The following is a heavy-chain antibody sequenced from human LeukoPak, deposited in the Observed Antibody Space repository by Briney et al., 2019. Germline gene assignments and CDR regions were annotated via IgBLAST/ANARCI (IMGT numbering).Heavy chain of an antibody. V-gene: IGHV3-30*04. CDR3: ARGRSGSHHFDS. CDR1: GFIFSNYA. Sequence: PGGSLRLSCAASGFIFSNYAMHWVRQAPGKGLEWVAIISYDGSNKYYADSVKGRFTISRDSSKNTLYLQMNSLRADDTAVYYCARGRSGSHHFDSWGQGTLVTVPS. CDR2: ISYDGSNK. D-gene: IGHD3-10*01. J-gene: IGHJ4*02.